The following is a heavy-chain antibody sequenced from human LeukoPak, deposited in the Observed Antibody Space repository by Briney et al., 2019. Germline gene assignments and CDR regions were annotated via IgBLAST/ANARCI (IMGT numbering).Heavy chain of an antibody. D-gene: IGHD3-16*02. V-gene: IGHV3-23*01. CDR3: ATSFQSGLDY. J-gene: IGHJ4*02. CDR1: GFTFSSYA. CDR2: ISGSGGST. Sequence: GGSLRLSCAASGFTFSSYAMSWVRQAPGKGLEWVSAISGSGGSTYYADSVKGRFTISRDNSKNTLYLQMSSLRAEDTAVYYCATSFQSGLDYWGQGTLVTVSS.